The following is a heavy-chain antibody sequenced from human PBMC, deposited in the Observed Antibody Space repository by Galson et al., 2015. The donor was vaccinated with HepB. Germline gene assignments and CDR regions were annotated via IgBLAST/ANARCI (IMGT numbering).Heavy chain of an antibody. D-gene: IGHD2-15*01. CDR1: GFTFSSFS. J-gene: IGHJ4*02. V-gene: IGHV3-21*01. CDR2: ISSSSSYI. Sequence: SLRLSCAASGFTFSSFSMNWVRQAPGKGLEWVSSISSSSSYIYYADSVKGRFTISRDNAKNSLYLQMNSLRAEDTAVYFCARAYEVGAAFDYWGQGTLVTVSS. CDR3: ARAYEVGAAFDY.